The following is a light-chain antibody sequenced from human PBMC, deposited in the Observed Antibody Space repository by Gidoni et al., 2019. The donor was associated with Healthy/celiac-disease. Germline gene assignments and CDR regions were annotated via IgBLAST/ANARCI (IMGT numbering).Light chain of an antibody. V-gene: IGKV1-9*01. CDR2: AAS. CDR3: QQLNSYSFT. Sequence: DIQLTQSPSFLSASVGDRVTITCRASQGISSYLAWYQQKPGKAPKLLIYAASTLQSGVPSRFSGSGSGTEFTLTISSLQPEDFATYYCQQLNSYSFTFGPGDQSGYQT. J-gene: IGKJ3*01. CDR1: QGISSY.